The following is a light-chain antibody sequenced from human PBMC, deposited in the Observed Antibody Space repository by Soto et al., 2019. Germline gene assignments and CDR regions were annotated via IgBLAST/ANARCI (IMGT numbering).Light chain of an antibody. CDR2: DVN. CDR3: CSYTTSSTYG. V-gene: IGLV2-14*03. J-gene: IGLJ1*01. Sequence: QSVLTQPASVSGSPGQSIAISCTGTSSDVGAYNYVSWYQQHPGKAPKLMIYDVNNRPSGVSNRFSGSESGNTASLTISGLQAEDEADYYCCSYTTSSTYGFGTGTKVTVL. CDR1: SSDVGAYNY.